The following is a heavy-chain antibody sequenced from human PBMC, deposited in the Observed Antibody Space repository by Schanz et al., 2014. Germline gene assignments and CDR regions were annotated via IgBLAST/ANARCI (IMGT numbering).Heavy chain of an antibody. J-gene: IGHJ3*02. CDR3: ARDRGHGDLPGDI. CDR2: IYYSGSS. CDR1: RHSFSSSNW. V-gene: IGHV4-28*03. D-gene: IGHD4-17*01. Sequence: QVQLQESGPGLVKPSETLSLTCVVSRHSFSSSNWWGWIRQPPGKGLEWIGYIYYSGSSDYNPSLKSRVTISVDTSKNQFSLNLSSATAADTAVYYCARDRGHGDLPGDIWGQGTMVTVSS.